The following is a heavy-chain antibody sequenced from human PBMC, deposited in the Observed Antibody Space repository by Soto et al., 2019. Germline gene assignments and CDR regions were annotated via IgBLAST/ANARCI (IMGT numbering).Heavy chain of an antibody. J-gene: IGHJ5*02. Sequence: SGPTLVNPTQTLTLTCTFSGFSLSTSGVGVGWIRQPPGKALEWLALIYWNDDKRYSPSLKSRLTITKDTSKNQVVLTMTNMDPVDTATYYCAHTEGDCSNGVCYTTWFDPCGQGTMVTVYS. V-gene: IGHV2-5*01. CDR1: GFSLSTSGVG. CDR2: IYWNDDK. D-gene: IGHD2-8*01. CDR3: AHTEGDCSNGVCYTTWFDP.